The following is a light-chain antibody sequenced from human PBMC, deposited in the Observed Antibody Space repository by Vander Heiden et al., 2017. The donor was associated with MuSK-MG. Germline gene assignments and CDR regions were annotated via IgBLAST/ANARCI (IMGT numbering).Light chain of an antibody. V-gene: IGKV3-15*01. CDR1: QSIGSM. Sequence: EIVMTQSPATLSVSPGEGATLSCRASQSIGSMLAWYQQKPGQTPRLLIYGASTRASGIPAKFSGSGSGTEFTLTISSLQSEDFAVYYCQQDNKWPINFGGGTKVXIK. J-gene: IGKJ4*01. CDR3: QQDNKWPIN. CDR2: GAS.